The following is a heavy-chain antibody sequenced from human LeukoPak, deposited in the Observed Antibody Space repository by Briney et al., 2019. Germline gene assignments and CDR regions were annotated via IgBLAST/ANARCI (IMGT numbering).Heavy chain of an antibody. CDR1: GFTFSDYY. J-gene: IGHJ4*02. CDR2: ITDSGNSR. Sequence: PGGSLRLSCAASGFTFSDYYMAWLRQAPGKGLEWVSYITDSGNSRYYADSVKGRFTISRDSAKNSLYLQMNSLRADDTAVYYCARDLAVAGYWGQGTLVTVSS. D-gene: IGHD6-19*01. V-gene: IGHV3-11*01. CDR3: ARDLAVAGY.